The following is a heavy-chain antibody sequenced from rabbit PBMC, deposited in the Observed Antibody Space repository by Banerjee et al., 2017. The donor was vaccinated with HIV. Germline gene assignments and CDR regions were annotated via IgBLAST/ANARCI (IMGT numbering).Heavy chain of an antibody. CDR3: ARHMYSGDWGVGNL. V-gene: IGHV1S45*01. CDR2: ISGSSGST. CDR1: GFSFSSSYD. D-gene: IGHD4-1*01. J-gene: IGHJ4*01. Sequence: QEQLVESGGGLVQPGGSLTLTCTASGFSFSSSYDMCWVRQAPGTGLEWIGCISGSSGSTYYASWAKGRFTISKTSSTTVALQMTSLTVADTAIYFCARHMYSGDWGVGNLWGPGTLVTVS.